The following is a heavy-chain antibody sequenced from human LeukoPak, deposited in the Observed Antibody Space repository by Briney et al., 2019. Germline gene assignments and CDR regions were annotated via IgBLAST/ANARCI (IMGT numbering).Heavy chain of an antibody. D-gene: IGHD6-6*01. Sequence: ASVRVSCKASGYTFTGDYMHWVRQAPGQGLEWMGRINPNSGGTNYAQKFQGRVTMTRDTSISTAYMELSRLRSDDTAVYYCARGHSSSVPNRFDYWGQGTLVTVSS. V-gene: IGHV1-2*06. CDR2: INPNSGGT. J-gene: IGHJ4*02. CDR1: GYTFTGDY. CDR3: ARGHSSSVPNRFDY.